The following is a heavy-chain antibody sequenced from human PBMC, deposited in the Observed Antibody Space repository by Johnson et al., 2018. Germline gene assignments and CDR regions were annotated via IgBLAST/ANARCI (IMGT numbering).Heavy chain of an antibody. CDR3: ARDRPGYYYYFGMDA. J-gene: IGHJ6*02. CDR2: ISWNSGSI. Sequence: VQLVESGGGVVQLVQSGRSLRLSCAASGFTFDDYAMHWVRQAPGKGLEWVSGISWNSGSIGYADSVKGRFILSRDNSKNTLYLQMNSLRVEDTAVYYCARDRPGYYYYFGMDAWGQGTTVTVPS. V-gene: IGHV3-9*01. CDR1: GFTFDDYA.